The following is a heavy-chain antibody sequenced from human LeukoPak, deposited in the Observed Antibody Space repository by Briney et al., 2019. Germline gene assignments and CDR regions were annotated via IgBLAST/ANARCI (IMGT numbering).Heavy chain of an antibody. CDR2: INHSGST. Sequence: SETLSLTCAVYGGSFSGYYWSWIRQPPGKGLEWIGEINHSGSTNYNPSLKSRVTISVDTSKNQFSLKLSSVTAADTAVYYCARRHLTDYDSWSGYYDYWGQGTLVTVSS. V-gene: IGHV4-34*01. CDR1: GGSFSGYY. J-gene: IGHJ4*02. CDR3: ARRHLTDYDSWSGYYDY. D-gene: IGHD3-3*01.